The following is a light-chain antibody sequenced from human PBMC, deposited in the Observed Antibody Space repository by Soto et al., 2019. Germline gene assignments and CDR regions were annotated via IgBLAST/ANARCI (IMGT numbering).Light chain of an antibody. CDR2: EVS. V-gene: IGLV2-14*03. CDR3: SSYTGSYTYV. J-gene: IGLJ1*01. Sequence: QSVLAQPASVSGSPGQSITISCTGTRNDIGDYGFVSWYQQHPGKVPKLLIFEVSDRPSGVSSRFSGSKSGNTASLTISGLQAEDEAHYYCSSYTGSYTYVFGTGTKVTAL. CDR1: RNDIGDYGF.